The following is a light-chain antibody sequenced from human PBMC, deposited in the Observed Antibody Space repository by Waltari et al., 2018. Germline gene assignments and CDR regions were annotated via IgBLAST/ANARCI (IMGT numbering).Light chain of an antibody. J-gene: IGLJ2*01. Sequence: QSALTQAASVSGSPGQSITISCTGTSSDVGAYKYVSWYQQHPGKAPKLLIYDVSNRPSGGANRLAGSKSRNTASLTISGLQAEDEADYYCSSFTSSSTVLFGGGTRLTVL. CDR1: SSDVGAYKY. CDR3: SSFTSSSTVL. V-gene: IGLV2-14*03. CDR2: DVS.